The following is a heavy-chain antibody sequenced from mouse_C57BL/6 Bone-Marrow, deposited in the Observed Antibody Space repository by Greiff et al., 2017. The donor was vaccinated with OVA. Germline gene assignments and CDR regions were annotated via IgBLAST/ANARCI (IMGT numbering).Heavy chain of an antibody. CDR2: IYPRSGNT. J-gene: IGHJ3*01. V-gene: IGHV1-81*01. D-gene: IGHD1-1*01. CDR1: GYTFTSYG. Sequence: QVQLQQSGAELARPGASVKLSCKASGYTFTSYGISWVKQRTGQGLEWIGEIYPRSGNTYYNEKFKGKATLSADKSSSTAYMELRSLTSEDSAVYFCARSLNYYGSLRRFAYWGQGTLVTVSA. CDR3: ARSLNYYGSLRRFAY.